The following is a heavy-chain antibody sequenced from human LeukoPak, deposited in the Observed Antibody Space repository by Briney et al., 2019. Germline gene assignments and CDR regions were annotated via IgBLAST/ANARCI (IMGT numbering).Heavy chain of an antibody. J-gene: IGHJ4*02. Sequence: SETLSLTCTVSGGSVSGYYWSWIRLPPGKGLEWIGYIFYTGTTLYSPSLKTRVTMSVDTSENQFSLKLSSVTAADTAVYYCARHDVVPVIRRGFDFWGQGTLVTVSS. CDR2: IFYTGTT. CDR3: ARHDVVPVIRRGFDF. V-gene: IGHV4-59*08. CDR1: GGSVSGYY. D-gene: IGHD2-21*02.